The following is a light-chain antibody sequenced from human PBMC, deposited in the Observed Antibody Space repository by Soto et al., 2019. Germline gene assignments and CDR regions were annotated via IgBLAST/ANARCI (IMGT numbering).Light chain of an antibody. CDR1: SSDVGGYNY. Sequence: QSVLTQPPSASGSPGQSVTISCTGTSSDVGGYNYVSWYQQHPGKAPKLMIYEVSKRPSGVPDRFSGSKSGNTASLTVSGLRAEDEADYYCSSCEGSNVVFGGGTQLAVL. J-gene: IGLJ2*01. CDR2: EVS. CDR3: SSCEGSNVV. V-gene: IGLV2-8*01.